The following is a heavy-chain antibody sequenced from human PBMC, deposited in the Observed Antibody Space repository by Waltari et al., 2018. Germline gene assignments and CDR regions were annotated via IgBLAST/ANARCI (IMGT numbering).Heavy chain of an antibody. CDR1: GYTFTSYA. CDR3: ARRGGYGMIEKNDHPIDY. J-gene: IGHJ4*02. Sequence: QVQLVQSGAEVKKPGASVKVSCKASGYTFTSYAMHWVRQAPGQRLEWMGWINAGNGNTKYSQKFQGRVTITRDTSASTAYMELSSLRSEDTAVYYCARRGGYGMIEKNDHPIDYWGQGTLVTVSS. CDR2: INAGNGNT. V-gene: IGHV1-3*01. D-gene: IGHD3-16*01.